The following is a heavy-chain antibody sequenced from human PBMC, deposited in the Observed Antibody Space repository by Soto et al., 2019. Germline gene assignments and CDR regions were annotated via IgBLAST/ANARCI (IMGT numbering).Heavy chain of an antibody. CDR2: MSHSGGT. V-gene: IGHV4-61*01. Sequence: SETLSLTCAVYGGSISSGRYYWSWIRQPPGMGLEWIGEMSHSGGTNYNPSLKSRVTISVDTSKNQFSLKLSSVTAADTAVYFCARAKHFSSGWYWGFDFDYWGQGTLVTVSS. J-gene: IGHJ4*02. CDR3: ARAKHFSSGWYWGFDFDY. D-gene: IGHD6-19*01. CDR1: GGSISSGRYY.